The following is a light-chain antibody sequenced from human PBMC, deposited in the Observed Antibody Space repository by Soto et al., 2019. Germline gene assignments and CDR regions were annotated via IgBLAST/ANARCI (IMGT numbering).Light chain of an antibody. J-gene: IGLJ1*01. CDR1: SSDVGGYSY. CDR2: DVS. CDR3: SSYTSSSTLV. V-gene: IGLV2-14*03. Sequence: QSVLTQPASVSGSPGQSIAISCTGTSSDVGGYSYVSWYQQLPGKAPKLMIYDVSNRPSGVSSRFSGSKSGNTASLSISGLQAEDEADYYCSSYTSSSTLVFGTGTKVTVL.